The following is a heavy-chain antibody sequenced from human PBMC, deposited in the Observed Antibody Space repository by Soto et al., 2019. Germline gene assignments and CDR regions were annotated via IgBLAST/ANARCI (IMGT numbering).Heavy chain of an antibody. CDR2: IYPGDSDT. D-gene: IGHD6-13*01. CDR3: ARRRDLKIDSSSWYYWFDP. Sequence: GESLKISCKGSGYSFTSYWIGWVGQMPGKGLEWMGIIYPGDSDTRYSPSFQGQVTISADKSISTAYLQWSSLKASDTAMYYCARRRDLKIDSSSWYYWFDPWGQGTLVTVSS. J-gene: IGHJ5*02. V-gene: IGHV5-51*01. CDR1: GYSFTSYW.